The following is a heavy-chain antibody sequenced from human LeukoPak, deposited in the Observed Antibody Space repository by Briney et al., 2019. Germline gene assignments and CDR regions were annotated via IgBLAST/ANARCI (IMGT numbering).Heavy chain of an antibody. J-gene: IGHJ4*02. CDR3: ARLKPYSSTSSYYFDY. D-gene: IGHD6-13*01. CDR1: GGSISSYY. CDR2: IYYSGST. Sequence: ASETLSLTCTVSGGSISSYYWSWIRQPPGKGLEWIGYIYYSGSTNYNPSLKSRVTISVDTSKNQFSLRLTSVTAADTAVYYCARLKPYSSTSSYYFDYWGQGTLVTVSA. V-gene: IGHV4-59*08.